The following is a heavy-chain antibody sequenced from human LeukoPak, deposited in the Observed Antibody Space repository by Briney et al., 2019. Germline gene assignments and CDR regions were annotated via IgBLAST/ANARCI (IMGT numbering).Heavy chain of an antibody. Sequence: GGSLRLSCVASGFSFGTYTMSWVRQAPGTGLEWVSTIIGAAQTLYAASVKGRFTISRDNSKNTLYLQMNSLRAEDTAVYYCAREGGLNFDYWGQGTLVTVSS. CDR3: AREGGLNFDY. J-gene: IGHJ4*02. CDR2: IIGAAQT. V-gene: IGHV3-23*01. CDR1: GFSFGTYT. D-gene: IGHD3/OR15-3a*01.